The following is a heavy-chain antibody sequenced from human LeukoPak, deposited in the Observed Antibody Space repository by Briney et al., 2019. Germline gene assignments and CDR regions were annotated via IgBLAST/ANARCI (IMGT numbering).Heavy chain of an antibody. CDR3: ARDPARTYYYDSSGYYFDY. D-gene: IGHD3-22*01. Sequence: ASVKVSCKASGYTFTSYDINWVRQATGQGLEWMGWMNPNSGNTGYAQKFQGRVTITRNTSISTAYMELSSLRAEDTAVYYCARDPARTYYYDSSGYYFDYWGQGTLVTVSS. CDR2: MNPNSGNT. J-gene: IGHJ4*02. CDR1: GYTFTSYD. V-gene: IGHV1-8*03.